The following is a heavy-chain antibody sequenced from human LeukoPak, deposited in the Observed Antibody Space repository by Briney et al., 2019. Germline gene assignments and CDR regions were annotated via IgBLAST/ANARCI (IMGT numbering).Heavy chain of an antibody. Sequence: PSETLSLTCAVYGGSFSGYYWSWIRQPPGKGLEWIGEINHSGSTNYNPSLKSRVTISVDTSENQFSLKLSSVTAADTAVYYCARGNRHYGSGSYYNHNWFDPWGQGTLVTVSS. CDR3: ARGNRHYGSGSYYNHNWFDP. D-gene: IGHD3-10*01. V-gene: IGHV4-34*01. CDR2: INHSGST. J-gene: IGHJ5*02. CDR1: GGSFSGYY.